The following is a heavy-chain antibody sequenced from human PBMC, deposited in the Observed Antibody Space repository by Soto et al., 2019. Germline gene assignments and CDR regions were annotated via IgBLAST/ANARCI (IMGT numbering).Heavy chain of an antibody. CDR3: AHRRHYYDSSGYYPPGFLFDY. CDR2: IYWDDDK. D-gene: IGHD3-22*01. V-gene: IGHV2-5*02. CDR1: GFSLSTSGVG. Sequence: QITLKESGPALVKPTQTLTLTCTFSGFSLSTSGVGVGWIRQPPGKALEWLALIYWDDDKRYSPSRKSRLTISKDTSRNHVALKMTNMDPVDKATYYCAHRRHYYDSSGYYPPGFLFDYWGQGTPVTVSS. J-gene: IGHJ4*02.